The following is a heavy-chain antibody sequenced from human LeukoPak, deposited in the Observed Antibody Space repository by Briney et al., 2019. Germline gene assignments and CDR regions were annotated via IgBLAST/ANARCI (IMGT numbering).Heavy chain of an antibody. CDR2: IYSGGST. D-gene: IGHD2-21*02. Sequence: PGGSLRLSCAASGFTFSSYGMHWVRQAPGKGLEWVSVIYSGGSTYYADSVKGRFTISRDNSKNTLYLQMNSLRAEDTAVYYCARGGDCLHYWGQGTLVTVSS. V-gene: IGHV3-NL1*01. CDR3: ARGGDCLHY. J-gene: IGHJ4*02. CDR1: GFTFSSYG.